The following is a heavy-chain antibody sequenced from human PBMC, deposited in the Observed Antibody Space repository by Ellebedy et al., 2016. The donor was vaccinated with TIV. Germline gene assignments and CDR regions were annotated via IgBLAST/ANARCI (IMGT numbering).Heavy chain of an antibody. J-gene: IGHJ4*02. CDR2: INQDGSVD. Sequence: GGSLRLXXGTSELTYWMNWVRQAPGKGLEWVASINQDGSVDHYVDSVMGRFTVSRDNAKSSLYLQMNSLRAEDTAVYYCARDRHTGYLTDYSFDYWGQGILVTVSS. CDR3: ARDRHTGYLTDYSFDY. CDR1: ELTYW. V-gene: IGHV3-7*01. D-gene: IGHD5-12*01.